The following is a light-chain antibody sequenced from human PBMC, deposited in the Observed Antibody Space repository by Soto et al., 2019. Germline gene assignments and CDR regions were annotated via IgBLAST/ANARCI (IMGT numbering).Light chain of an antibody. CDR1: SSNIGRNT. CDR2: GYN. Sequence: QSVLTQPPSASGTPGQRVTISCSGSSSNIGRNTVNWYHQLPGTAPKHLIYGYNQRPSGVPDRFSGSKSGTSASLAITGVQSEDEADYYCAAWDDSLNGVVFGGGTKLTVL. V-gene: IGLV1-44*01. CDR3: AAWDDSLNGVV. J-gene: IGLJ3*02.